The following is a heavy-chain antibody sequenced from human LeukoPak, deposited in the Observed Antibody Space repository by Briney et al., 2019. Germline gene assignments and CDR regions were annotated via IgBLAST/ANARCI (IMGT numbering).Heavy chain of an antibody. CDR2: INSDGSTT. CDR1: GFTFNSHW. D-gene: IGHD5/OR15-5a*01. V-gene: IGHV3-74*01. Sequence: GGSLRHSCAASGFTFNSHWMHWVRQAPGKGLVWVPRINSDGSTTTYADSVKGRFTISRDNANNTLYLQMSSLRAEDTAVYYCARETDSVSHRDAHGGQGTLVTVSS. CDR3: ARETDSVSHRDAH. J-gene: IGHJ4*02.